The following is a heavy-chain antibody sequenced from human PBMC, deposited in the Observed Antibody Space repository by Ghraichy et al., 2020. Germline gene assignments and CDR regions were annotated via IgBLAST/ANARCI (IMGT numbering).Heavy chain of an antibody. Sequence: LSLTCTVSGGSISSSSYYWGWIRQPPGKGLEWIGSIYYSGSTYYNPSLKSRVTISVDTSKNQFSLKLSSVTAADTAVYYCARLGGYDTIDYWGQGTLVTVSS. D-gene: IGHD5-12*01. V-gene: IGHV4-39*01. CDR1: GGSISSSSYY. CDR3: ARLGGYDTIDY. J-gene: IGHJ4*02. CDR2: IYYSGST.